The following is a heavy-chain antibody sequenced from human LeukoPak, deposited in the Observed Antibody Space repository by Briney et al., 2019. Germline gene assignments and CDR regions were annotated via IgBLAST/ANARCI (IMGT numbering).Heavy chain of an antibody. CDR1: GFTFSSYW. V-gene: IGHV3-74*01. J-gene: IGHJ6*04. Sequence: GGSLRLSCGASGFTFSSYWMHWVRHVPGKGLVWLSRINSDGSRTTYADSVKGRFTISRDNAKNTLYLQMNSLRAEDTAVYYCARERVDDYYCYGMDVWGKGATVTVSS. CDR2: INSDGSRT. CDR3: ARERVDDYYCYGMDV.